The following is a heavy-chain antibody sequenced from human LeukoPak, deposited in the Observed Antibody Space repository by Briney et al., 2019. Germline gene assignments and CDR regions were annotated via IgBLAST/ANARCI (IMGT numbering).Heavy chain of an antibody. D-gene: IGHD3-22*01. J-gene: IGHJ6*04. CDR2: INPNSGGT. V-gene: IGHV1-2*06. CDR3: ARGPWLDV. Sequence: ASVKVSFKASGYTFTGNYMHWVRQAPGQGLEWMGRINPNSGGTNYAQKFQGRVSMTTDTSISTGYMELRRLRSDDTAVYYCARGPWLDVWGKGTTVTVSS. CDR1: GYTFTGNY.